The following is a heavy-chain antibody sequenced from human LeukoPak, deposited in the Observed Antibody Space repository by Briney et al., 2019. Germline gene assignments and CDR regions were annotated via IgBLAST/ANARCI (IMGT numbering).Heavy chain of an antibody. D-gene: IGHD3-22*01. V-gene: IGHV4-34*01. J-gene: IGHJ4*02. CDR2: INHSGST. CDR1: GGSFSGYY. Sequence: SETLSLTCAVYGGSFSGYYWSWIRQPPGKGLEWIGEINHSGSTNYNPSLKSRVTISVDTSKNQFSLKLSSVTAADTAVYYCARVSPNYYDSSGYPYYFDYWGQGTLVTVPS. CDR3: ARVSPNYYDSSGYPYYFDY.